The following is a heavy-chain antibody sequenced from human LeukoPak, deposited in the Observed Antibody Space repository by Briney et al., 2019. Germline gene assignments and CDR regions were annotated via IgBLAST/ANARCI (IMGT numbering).Heavy chain of an antibody. V-gene: IGHV3-23*01. CDR1: GFIFSTYV. CDR2: INTSGGRT. CDR3: AKQAFGDYLYYFDH. J-gene: IGHJ4*02. Sequence: GGSLRLSCAASGFIFSTYVMTWVRQVPGKGLEWVSSINTSGGRTHYADSVKGRFTISRDNSKNTLYLQMSGLRVEDTAVYYCAKQAFGDYLYYFDHWGQGTLVTVSS. D-gene: IGHD4-17*01.